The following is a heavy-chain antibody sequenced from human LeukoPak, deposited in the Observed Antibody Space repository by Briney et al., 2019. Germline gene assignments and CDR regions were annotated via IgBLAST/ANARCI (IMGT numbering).Heavy chain of an antibody. CDR3: ASSIAAAGTSHFQH. D-gene: IGHD6-13*01. CDR2: IYYSGST. J-gene: IGHJ1*01. Sequence: KSSETLSLTCTVSGGSISSYYWSWIRQPPGKGLEWIGYIYYSGSTNYNPSLKSRVTILVDTSKNQFSLKLSSVTAADTAVYYCASSIAAAGTSHFQHWGQGTLVTVSS. V-gene: IGHV4-59*08. CDR1: GGSISSYY.